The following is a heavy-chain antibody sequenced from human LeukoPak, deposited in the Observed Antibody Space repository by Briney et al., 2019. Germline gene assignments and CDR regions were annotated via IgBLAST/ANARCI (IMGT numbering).Heavy chain of an antibody. Sequence: ARSLRLSCAAYGFSFTSYAMSWDSQAPGKVLEWVSAISGSGGSTYYADSVKGRFTISRDNSKNTLYLQMNSLRAEDTAVYYCAKDHLGFPANYFDYWGQGTLVTVSS. V-gene: IGHV3-23*01. J-gene: IGHJ4*02. CDR3: AKDHLGFPANYFDY. D-gene: IGHD3-10*01. CDR2: ISGSGGST. CDR1: GFSFTSYA.